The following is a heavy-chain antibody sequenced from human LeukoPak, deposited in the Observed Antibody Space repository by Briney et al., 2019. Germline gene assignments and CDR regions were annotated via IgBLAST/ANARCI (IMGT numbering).Heavy chain of an antibody. CDR3: ASSRLQVVVAATVGY. V-gene: IGHV1-2*02. CDR1: GYTFTGYY. J-gene: IGHJ4*02. Sequence: PAASVKVSCKASGYTFTGYYMHWVRQAPGQGLEWMGWINPNSGGTNYAQKFQGRVTMTRDTSNSTAYMEMSRLRSDDTAVYYCASSRLQVVVAATVGYWGKGTLVTVSS. CDR2: INPNSGGT. D-gene: IGHD2-15*01.